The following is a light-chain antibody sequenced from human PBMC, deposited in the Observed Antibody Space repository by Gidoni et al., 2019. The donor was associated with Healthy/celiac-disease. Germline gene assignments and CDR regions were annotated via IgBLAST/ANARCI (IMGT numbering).Light chain of an antibody. V-gene: IGLV2-14*01. CDR1: SSDVGGYNY. CDR3: SSYTSSSTWV. Sequence: QSALTQPASVSRSPGQSITISCTGTSSDVGGYNYVPWYQQHPGKAPKLMIYDGSNRPSGVSNRFSGSKSGNTASLTISGLQAEDEADYYCSSYTSSSTWVFGGGTKLTVL. J-gene: IGLJ3*02. CDR2: DGS.